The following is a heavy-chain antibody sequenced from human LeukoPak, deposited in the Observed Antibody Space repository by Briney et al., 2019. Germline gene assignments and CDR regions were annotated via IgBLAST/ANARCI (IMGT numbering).Heavy chain of an antibody. J-gene: IGHJ5*02. Sequence: PSETLSLTCTVSGGSISSSHYYWAWIRQPPGEGLEWIGTVSYSGSTYYNPSLKSRVTISVDTSKSQLSLNLKSVAAADMAVYYCARHSVVDMTYLHGYPRHFDPWGHGTLVTVSS. CDR2: VSYSGST. D-gene: IGHD5-12*01. V-gene: IGHV4-39*01. CDR1: GGSISSSHYY. CDR3: ARHSVVDMTYLHGYPRHFDP.